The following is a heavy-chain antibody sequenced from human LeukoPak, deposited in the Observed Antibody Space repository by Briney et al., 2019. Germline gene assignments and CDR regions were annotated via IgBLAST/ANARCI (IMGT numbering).Heavy chain of an antibody. Sequence: TGRSLRLSCAASGFTFSSYAMHWVRQAPGKGLEWVAVISYDGSNKYYADSVKGRFTISRDNSKNTLYLQMNSLRAEDTAVYYCAGSGSFQALKYWGQGTLVTVSS. CDR3: AGSGSFQALKY. V-gene: IGHV3-30-3*01. J-gene: IGHJ4*02. CDR1: GFTFSSYA. CDR2: ISYDGSNK. D-gene: IGHD3-10*01.